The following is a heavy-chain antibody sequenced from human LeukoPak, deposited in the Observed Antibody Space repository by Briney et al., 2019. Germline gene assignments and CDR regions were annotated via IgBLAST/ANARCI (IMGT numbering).Heavy chain of an antibody. CDR2: ISSSSSYI. CDR1: GFTFSSYN. CDR3: ARSGPCSSTSCYGWRRSYYMDV. Sequence: GGSLRLSCEASGFTFSSYNMNWVRQAPGKRLEWVSSISSSSSYIYYADSVKGRFTISRDNAKNSLYLQMNSLRAEDTAVYYCARSGPCSSTSCYGWRRSYYMDVWGKGATVTVSS. V-gene: IGHV3-21*01. D-gene: IGHD2-2*01. J-gene: IGHJ6*03.